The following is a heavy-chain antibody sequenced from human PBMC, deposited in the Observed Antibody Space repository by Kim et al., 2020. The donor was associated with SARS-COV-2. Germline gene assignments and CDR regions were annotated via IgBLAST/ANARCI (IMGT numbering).Heavy chain of an antibody. D-gene: IGHD3-9*01. J-gene: IGHJ6*02. Sequence: SETLSLTCTVSGGSISSGGYYWSWIRQHPGKGLEWIGYIYYSGSTYYNPSLKSRVTISVDTSKNQFSLKLSSVTAADTAVYYCARAPALRYFDHTYYYYGMDVWGQGTTVTVSS. CDR3: ARAPALRYFDHTYYYYGMDV. V-gene: IGHV4-31*03. CDR1: GGSISSGGYY. CDR2: IYYSGST.